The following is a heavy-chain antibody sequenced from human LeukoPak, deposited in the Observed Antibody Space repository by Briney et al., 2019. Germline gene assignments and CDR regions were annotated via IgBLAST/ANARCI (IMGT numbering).Heavy chain of an antibody. D-gene: IGHD2-15*01. CDR2: INPNSGGT. V-gene: IGHV1-2*02. CDR3: ARVTGYVIEDNFDY. J-gene: IGHJ4*02. Sequence: ASVKVSCKASGYSFTGYYMHWVRQAPGQGLEWMGWINPNSGGTKYAQKFQGRVTMTRDTSISTAYMELSRLRSDDTAVYYCARVTGYVIEDNFDYWGQGTLVTVSS. CDR1: GYSFTGYY.